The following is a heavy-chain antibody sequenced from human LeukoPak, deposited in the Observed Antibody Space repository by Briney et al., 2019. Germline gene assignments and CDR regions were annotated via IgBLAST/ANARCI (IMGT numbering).Heavy chain of an antibody. V-gene: IGHV1-18*01. Sequence: ASVKVSCKASGYTFTVYGISWVRQALGQGLEGMGWIGVYNGNTNYAQKFQGRVTMTTDTSTSTAYMELRSLRSDDTAVYHCAREGYYDSSGYSPYAFDIWGQGTMVAVSS. CDR2: IGVYNGNT. CDR1: GYTFTVYG. J-gene: IGHJ3*02. CDR3: AREGYYDSSGYSPYAFDI. D-gene: IGHD3-22*01.